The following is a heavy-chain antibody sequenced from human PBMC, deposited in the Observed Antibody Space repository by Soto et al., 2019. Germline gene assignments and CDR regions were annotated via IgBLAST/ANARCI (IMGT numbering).Heavy chain of an antibody. J-gene: IGHJ4*02. Sequence: SETLSLTCTVSRASIYTYSWTWIRQPAGKGLQWIGHIYSSGSANYSPSLKSRVSMSVDSSKNQISLKLSSVTAADTAVYYCAPIVGANDYWGQGTLGTV. CDR2: IYSSGSA. D-gene: IGHD1-26*01. CDR1: RASIYTYS. V-gene: IGHV4-4*07. CDR3: APIVGANDY.